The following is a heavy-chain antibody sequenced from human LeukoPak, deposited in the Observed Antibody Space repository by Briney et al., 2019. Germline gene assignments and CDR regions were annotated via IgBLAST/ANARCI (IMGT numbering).Heavy chain of an antibody. D-gene: IGHD2-2*01. CDR3: ARNRIVVVPAAIFWFDP. Sequence: ASVKVSCKASGYTFTGYYMHWARQAPGQGLEWMGWINPNSGGTNYAQKFQGRVTMTRDTSISTAYMELSRLRSDDTAVYYCARNRIVVVPAAIFWFDPWGQGTLVTVSS. CDR2: INPNSGGT. CDR1: GYTFTGYY. V-gene: IGHV1-2*02. J-gene: IGHJ5*02.